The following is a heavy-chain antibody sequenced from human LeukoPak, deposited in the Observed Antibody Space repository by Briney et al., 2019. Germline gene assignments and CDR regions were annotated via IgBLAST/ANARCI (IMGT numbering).Heavy chain of an antibody. Sequence: GGSLRLSCAVSGFTFNSHAMCWVRQAPGKGLEYVSAISSNGGSTYYANSVKGRFTISRDNSKNTLYLQMGSLRAEDMAVYYCARVDPRYGMDVWGQGTTVTVSS. CDR2: ISSNGGST. CDR3: ARVDPRYGMDV. CDR1: GFTFNSHA. D-gene: IGHD2-2*03. J-gene: IGHJ6*02. V-gene: IGHV3-64*01.